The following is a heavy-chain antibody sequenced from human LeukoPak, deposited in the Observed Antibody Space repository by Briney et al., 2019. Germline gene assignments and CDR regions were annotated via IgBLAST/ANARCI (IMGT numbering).Heavy chain of an antibody. CDR3: ARQGAAGKFYYYYMDV. J-gene: IGHJ6*03. Sequence: GESLKISCQGSGYNFPIYWIGWVRQMPGQGLEWMGIIYPDDSNTIYGPSFQGQVTISADKSINTAYLEWSSLKASDTAIYYCARQGAAGKFYYYYMDVWGKGTTVTVSS. V-gene: IGHV5-51*01. CDR1: GYNFPIYW. D-gene: IGHD6-13*01. CDR2: IYPDDSNT.